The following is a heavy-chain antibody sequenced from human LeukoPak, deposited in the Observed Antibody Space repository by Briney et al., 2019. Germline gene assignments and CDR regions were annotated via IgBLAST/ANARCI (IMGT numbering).Heavy chain of an antibody. Sequence: GGSLRLSCAASGFTFSSYSMNWVRQAPGKGLEWVSYISSSSSTIYYADSVKGRFTISRDNAKNSLYLQMNSLRAEDTAVYYCARRFRLRLGELLLSWEDAFDIWGQGTMVTVSS. CDR1: GFTFSSYS. J-gene: IGHJ3*02. CDR3: ARRFRLRLGELLLSWEDAFDI. CDR2: ISSSSSTI. V-gene: IGHV3-48*01. D-gene: IGHD3-16*02.